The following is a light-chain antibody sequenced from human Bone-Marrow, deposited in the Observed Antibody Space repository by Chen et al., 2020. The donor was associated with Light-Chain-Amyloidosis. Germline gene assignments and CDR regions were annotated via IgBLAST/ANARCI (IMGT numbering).Light chain of an antibody. CDR1: RRISPVY. CDR2: GTS. Sequence: EIVLTQSPGTLSLSPGDRATLSCRASRRISPVYLAWYQQKPGQAPRPLISGTSNRATGIPDRFSGSGSGTEFSLTITRLEPEDFAVYFCQQYGNSPLYTFGQGTKVEI. V-gene: IGKV3-20*01. J-gene: IGKJ2*01. CDR3: QQYGNSPLYT.